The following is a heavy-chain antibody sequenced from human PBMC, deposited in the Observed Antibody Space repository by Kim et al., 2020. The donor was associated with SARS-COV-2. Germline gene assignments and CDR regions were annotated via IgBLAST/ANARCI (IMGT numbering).Heavy chain of an antibody. CDR2: IDPSDSYT. Sequence: GESLKISCKGSGYSFTSYWISWVRQMPGKGLEWMGRIDPSDSYTNYSPSFQGHVTISADKSISTAYLQWSSLKASDTAMYYCARHTGYCSSTSCPLYYYYGMDVWGQGTTVTVSS. CDR3: ARHTGYCSSTSCPLYYYYGMDV. D-gene: IGHD2-2*01. CDR1: GYSFTSYW. V-gene: IGHV5-10-1*01. J-gene: IGHJ6*02.